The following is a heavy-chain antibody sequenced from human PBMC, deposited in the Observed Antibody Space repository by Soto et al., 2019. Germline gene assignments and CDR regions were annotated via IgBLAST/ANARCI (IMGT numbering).Heavy chain of an antibody. Sequence: QVQLVESGGGVVQPGRSLRLSCAASGFTFSSYGMHWVRQAPGKGLEWVAVIWYDGSNKYYADSVKGRFTISRDNSKNTLYLQINSLRAEDTAVYYCARGFLEWLPSYDYWGQGTLVTVSS. CDR3: ARGFLEWLPSYDY. CDR1: GFTFSSYG. D-gene: IGHD3-3*01. V-gene: IGHV3-33*01. CDR2: IWYDGSNK. J-gene: IGHJ4*02.